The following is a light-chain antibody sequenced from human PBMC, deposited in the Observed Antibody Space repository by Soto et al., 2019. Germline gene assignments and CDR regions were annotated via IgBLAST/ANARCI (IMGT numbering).Light chain of an antibody. CDR3: AAWDDSLNGYV. J-gene: IGLJ1*01. CDR1: SSNIGSNT. V-gene: IGLV1-44*01. CDR2: SNN. Sequence: QSVLTQPTSASGTPGQRVTISCSGSSSNIGSNTVNWYQQLPGTAPKLLIYSNNQRPSGVPDRFSGSKSGTSASLAISGLQSEDEADYYCAAWDDSLNGYVFGTGTKFTVL.